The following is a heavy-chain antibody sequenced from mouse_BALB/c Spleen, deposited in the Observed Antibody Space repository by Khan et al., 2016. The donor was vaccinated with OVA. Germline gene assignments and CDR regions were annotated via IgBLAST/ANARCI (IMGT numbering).Heavy chain of an antibody. D-gene: IGHD1-1*01. CDR1: GYTFTSYW. CDR3: ARANYYGRSRYAMDY. J-gene: IGHJ4*01. CDR2: IAPGSGST. V-gene: IGHV1S41*01. Sequence: DLVKPGASVKLSCKASGYTFTSYWINWIKQRPGQGLEWIGRIAPGSGSTYSNEMFKGKATLTVDTSSSTAYIQLSSLSSEDSAVYFCARANYYGRSRYAMDYWGQGTSVTVSS.